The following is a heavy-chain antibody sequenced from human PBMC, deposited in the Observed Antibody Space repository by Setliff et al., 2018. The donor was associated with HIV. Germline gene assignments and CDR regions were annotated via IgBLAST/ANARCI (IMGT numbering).Heavy chain of an antibody. CDR2: ISAYNGST. CDR3: ARVNDILLGYWVGYFDY. J-gene: IGHJ4*02. D-gene: IGHD2-8*01. CDR1: GYTLRRHG. Sequence: ASVKVSCKASGYTLRRHGISWVRQAPGQGLEWMGWISAYNGSTNYAQKFRGRVTLTTDTSTSTAYMELRSLRSDDTAVYYCARVNDILLGYWVGYFDYWGQGTLVTVSS. V-gene: IGHV1-18*01.